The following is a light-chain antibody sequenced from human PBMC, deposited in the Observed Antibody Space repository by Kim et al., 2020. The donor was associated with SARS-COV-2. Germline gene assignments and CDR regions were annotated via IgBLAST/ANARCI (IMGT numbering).Light chain of an antibody. CDR2: SAS. CDR1: KRIENC. V-gene: IGKV1-39*01. CDR3: QQSYSAPYT. J-gene: IGKJ2*01. Sequence: SASVGDGVNLTSRASKRIENCLKWYQQKPGREPTLLIYSASSLEGGVASRISGSGSVTDLTLTITSLQPEDFATYFCQQSYSAPYTFGQGTKLEI.